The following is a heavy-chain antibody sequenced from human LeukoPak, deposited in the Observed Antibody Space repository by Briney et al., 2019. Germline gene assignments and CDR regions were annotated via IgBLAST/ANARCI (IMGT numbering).Heavy chain of an antibody. CDR3: AKEIAVTDWFDP. CDR1: GFTFSSYG. Sequence: GGSLRLSCAASGFTFSSYGMHCVRAAPGKGLEWVAVISYDGSNKYYADSVKGRFTISRDNSKNTLYLQMNSLRAEDTAVYYCAKEIAVTDWFDPWGQGTLVTVSS. CDR2: ISYDGSNK. D-gene: IGHD4-17*01. J-gene: IGHJ5*02. V-gene: IGHV3-30*18.